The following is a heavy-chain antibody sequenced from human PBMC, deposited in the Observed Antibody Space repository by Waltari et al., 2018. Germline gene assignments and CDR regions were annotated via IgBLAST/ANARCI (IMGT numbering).Heavy chain of an antibody. V-gene: IGHV4-31*03. CDR1: GGSISSGGYY. D-gene: IGHD5-18*01. J-gene: IGHJ4*02. CDR2: IYYSWST. CDR3: ARTGDSYGIFDY. Sequence: QVQLQESGTGLVKPSQTLSLTCTVPGGSISSGGYYWSWIREQPGKGLEWIGYIYYSWSTYYNPSLKSRVTISVDTSKNQFSLKLSSVTAADTAVYYCARTGDSYGIFDYWGQGTLVTVSS.